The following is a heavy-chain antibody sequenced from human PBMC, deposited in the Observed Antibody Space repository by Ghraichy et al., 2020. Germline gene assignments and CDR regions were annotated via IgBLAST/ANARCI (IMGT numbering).Heavy chain of an antibody. J-gene: IGHJ4*02. Sequence: GGSLRLSCKASGFSFGNSWMSWVRQSPEKGLEWVANINNDGKERYYVDSLKGRFTISRDNGKNSLFLQISRLRVDYTAVYYCARDPKRGALDYWGQGTLVAVSA. V-gene: IGHV3-7*03. CDR2: INNDGKER. CDR3: ARDPKRGALDY. CDR1: GFSFGNSW. D-gene: IGHD3-10*01.